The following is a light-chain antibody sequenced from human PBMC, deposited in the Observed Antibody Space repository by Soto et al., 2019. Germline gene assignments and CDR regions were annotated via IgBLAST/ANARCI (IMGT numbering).Light chain of an antibody. Sequence: QSALTQPAYVSWSPGQSIPISCTGPRSDVGGYNYVSWYQQHPGKAPKFIIFDVSNRPSGISYRFSGSKSGNTASLTLSGLQAEDEADYYCSSYTTSSSLYVFGTGTKVTVL. V-gene: IGLV2-14*03. CDR1: RSDVGGYNY. J-gene: IGLJ1*01. CDR2: DVS. CDR3: SSYTTSSSLYV.